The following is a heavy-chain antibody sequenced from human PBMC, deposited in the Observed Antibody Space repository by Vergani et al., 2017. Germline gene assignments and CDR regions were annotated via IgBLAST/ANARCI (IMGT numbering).Heavy chain of an antibody. D-gene: IGHD6-6*01. Sequence: QVQLVESGGGLVKPGGSLRLSCAASGFTFSDYYMSWIRQAPGKGLEWVSYISTSGTTIYYADAVKGRFTISRDNAKNSLYMQMNSLRAEDTAVYYCAGVSLAVRGGSYRWGQGTLVTVSS. CDR3: AGVSLAVRGGSYR. J-gene: IGHJ4*02. CDR2: ISTSGTTI. CDR1: GFTFSDYY. V-gene: IGHV3-11*01.